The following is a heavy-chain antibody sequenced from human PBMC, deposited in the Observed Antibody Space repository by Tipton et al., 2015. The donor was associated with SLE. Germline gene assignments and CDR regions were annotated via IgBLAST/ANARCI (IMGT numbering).Heavy chain of an antibody. D-gene: IGHD2-21*02. CDR1: GASIRSGEYF. CDR2: IHHSGIT. Sequence: TLSLTCTVSGASIRSGEYFWSWLRQHPGKGLEWIGHIHHSGITSYKPSLKSRLTISIDTARNRFFLNLRSVTAADAAVYYCARMASDSDAFDVWRQGRIVTVSS. J-gene: IGHJ3*01. CDR3: ARMASDSDAFDV. V-gene: IGHV4-31*03.